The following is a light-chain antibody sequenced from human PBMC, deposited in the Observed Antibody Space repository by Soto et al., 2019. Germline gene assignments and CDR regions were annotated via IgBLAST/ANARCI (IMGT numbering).Light chain of an antibody. CDR2: GAS. CDR1: QSVSSN. CDR3: QQYNNWPPRYT. V-gene: IGKV3-15*01. J-gene: IGKJ2*01. Sequence: EIVMTQSPATLSVSPGERATLSCRASQSVSSNLAWFQLKPGQAPRLLLYGASTRATGISARFSGSGSGTEFTLTISSLQSEDFAVYYCQQYNNWPPRYTFGQGTKLEIK.